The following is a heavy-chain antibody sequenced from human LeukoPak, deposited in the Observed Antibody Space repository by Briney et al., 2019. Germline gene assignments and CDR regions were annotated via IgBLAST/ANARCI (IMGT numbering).Heavy chain of an antibody. CDR2: ISWNSGSI. CDR1: GFTFDDYA. J-gene: IGHJ4*02. D-gene: IGHD3-10*01. Sequence: PGGSLRLSCAASGFTFDDYAMHWVRQAPGKGLEWVSGISWNSGSIGYADSVKGRLTISRDNAKNSLYLQMNSLRAEDTALYYCAKGRRGVRGATDYWGQGTLVTVSS. CDR3: AKGRRGVRGATDY. V-gene: IGHV3-9*01.